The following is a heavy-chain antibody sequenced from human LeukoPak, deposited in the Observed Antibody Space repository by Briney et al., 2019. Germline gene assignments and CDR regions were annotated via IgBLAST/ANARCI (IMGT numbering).Heavy chain of an antibody. CDR1: GYTFTSYA. J-gene: IGHJ1*01. V-gene: IGHV1-3*01. CDR2: INAGNGNT. Sequence: RASVKVSCKASGYTFTSYAMHWVRQAPGQRLEWMGWINAGNGNTKYSQKFQGRVTITRDTSASTAYMELRSLRSDDTAVYYCARAAEFSLGRYFQHWGQGTLVTVSS. D-gene: IGHD2/OR15-2a*01. CDR3: ARAAEFSLGRYFQH.